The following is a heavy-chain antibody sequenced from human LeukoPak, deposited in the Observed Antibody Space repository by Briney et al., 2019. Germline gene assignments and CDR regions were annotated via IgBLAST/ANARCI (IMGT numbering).Heavy chain of an antibody. J-gene: IGHJ4*02. CDR1: GFTFSDHY. CDR3: AKDWSGLITFGGVIVN. CDR2: ISHNGETK. Sequence: GGSLRLSCAASGFTFSDHYMIWLRQAPGKGLEAISYISHNGETKYYADSVKGRLSISRDNAKSSLYLQMNSLRVEDTAVYYCAKDWSGLITFGGVIVNWGQGTLVTVSS. D-gene: IGHD3-16*02. V-gene: IGHV3-11*01.